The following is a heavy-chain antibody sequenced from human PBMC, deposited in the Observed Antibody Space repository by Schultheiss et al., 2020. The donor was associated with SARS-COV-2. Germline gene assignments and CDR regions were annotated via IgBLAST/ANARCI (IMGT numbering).Heavy chain of an antibody. CDR3: ARESAGIAARPRGYNWFDP. V-gene: IGHV3-30*03. CDR2: ISYDGSNK. Sequence: GGSLRLSCAASEFTFSSYGMHWVRQAPGKGLEWVAVISYDGSNKYYADSVKGRFTISRDNAKNSLYLQMNSLRAEDTAVYYCARESAGIAARPRGYNWFDPWGQGTLVTVSS. D-gene: IGHD6-6*01. J-gene: IGHJ5*02. CDR1: EFTFSSYG.